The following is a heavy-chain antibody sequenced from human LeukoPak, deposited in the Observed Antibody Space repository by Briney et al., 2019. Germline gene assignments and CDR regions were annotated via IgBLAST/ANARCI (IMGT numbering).Heavy chain of an antibody. CDR1: GDSISSYF. CDR2: MYTSGNT. V-gene: IGHV4-4*07. J-gene: IGHJ4*02. D-gene: IGHD5-12*01. Sequence: SETLSLTCTVSGDSISSYFWSWIRQPAGKGLELVGRMYTSGNTIYNPSLKRRVSMSVATSKNQLSLKVRSVTAADTAVYYCARDSGYDLSWGQGTLVTVSS. CDR3: ARDSGYDLS.